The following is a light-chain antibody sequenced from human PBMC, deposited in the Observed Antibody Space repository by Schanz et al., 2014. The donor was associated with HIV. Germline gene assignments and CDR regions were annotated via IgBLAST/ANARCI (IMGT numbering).Light chain of an antibody. V-gene: IGLV2-14*03. Sequence: QSVLTQPASVSGSPGQSITISCTGTSSDVGGYNFVSWYQQHPGIAPKLMIYDVTTRPSGVSNRFSGSKSGNTASLTISGLQAEDEADYYCVSYTGTNNPVFGGGTKLTVL. CDR1: SSDVGGYNF. CDR3: VSYTGTNNPV. J-gene: IGLJ2*01. CDR2: DVT.